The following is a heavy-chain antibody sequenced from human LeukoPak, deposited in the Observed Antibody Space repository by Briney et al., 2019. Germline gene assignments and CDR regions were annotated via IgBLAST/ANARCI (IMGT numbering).Heavy chain of an antibody. V-gene: IGHV4-39*01. D-gene: IGHD5-18*01. CDR1: GGSISSSSYY. Sequence: KSSETLSLTCTVSGGSISSSSYYWGWTRQPPGKGLEWIGSIYYSGSTYYNPSLKSRVTISVDTSKNQFSLKLSSVTAADTAVYYCARKAYSYGYALDSWGQGTLVTVSS. J-gene: IGHJ4*02. CDR2: IYYSGST. CDR3: ARKAYSYGYALDS.